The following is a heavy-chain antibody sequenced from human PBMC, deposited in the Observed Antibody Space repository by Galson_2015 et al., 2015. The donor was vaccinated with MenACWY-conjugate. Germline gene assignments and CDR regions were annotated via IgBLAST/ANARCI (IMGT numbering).Heavy chain of an antibody. V-gene: IGHV1-2*04. CDR2: INPNSGGT. Sequence: SVKVSCKASGYTFTGYYMHWVRQAPGQGLEWMGWINPNSGGTNYAQKFQGWVTMTRDTSISTAYMELSRLRSDDTAVYYCAREQGSFSPGDGGYGMDVWGQGTTVTVSS. CDR3: AREQGSFSPGDGGYGMDV. CDR1: GYTFTGYY. D-gene: IGHD3-16*01. J-gene: IGHJ6*02.